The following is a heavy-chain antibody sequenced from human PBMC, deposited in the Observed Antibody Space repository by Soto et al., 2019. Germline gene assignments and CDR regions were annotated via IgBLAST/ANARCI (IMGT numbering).Heavy chain of an antibody. Sequence: EVQLVESGGGLVQPGGSLRLSCAASGFTLSSYWMHWVRQAPGKGLVWVSRINSDGSSTNYADSVKGRFTISRDNAKNTLYLQMNSLRAEDMAVYYCARDPGTGYYDSCGYYYDWGQGTLVTVSS. J-gene: IGHJ4*02. V-gene: IGHV3-74*01. CDR2: INSDGSST. CDR3: ARDPGTGYYDSCGYYYD. D-gene: IGHD3-22*01. CDR1: GFTLSSYW.